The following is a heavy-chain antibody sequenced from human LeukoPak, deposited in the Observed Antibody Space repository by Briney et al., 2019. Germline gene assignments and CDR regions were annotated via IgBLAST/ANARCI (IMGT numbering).Heavy chain of an antibody. V-gene: IGHV4-59*12. D-gene: IGHD2-2*01. CDR2: IYYSGST. Sequence: SETLSLTCTVSGGSISSYYWSWIRQPPGKGLEWIGYIYYSGSTNYNPSLKSRVTISVDTSKNQFSLKLSSVTAADTAVYYCARTTKDRYCSSTSCQRHFDLWGRGTLVTVSS. CDR1: GGSISSYY. CDR3: ARTTKDRYCSSTSCQRHFDL. J-gene: IGHJ2*01.